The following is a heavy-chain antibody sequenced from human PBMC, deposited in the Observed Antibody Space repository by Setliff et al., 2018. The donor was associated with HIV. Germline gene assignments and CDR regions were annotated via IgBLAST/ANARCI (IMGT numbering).Heavy chain of an antibody. V-gene: IGHV3-7*01. D-gene: IGHD6-19*01. CDR3: TRDGSGWSQD. CDR1: GYNFGSYW. J-gene: IGHJ4*02. Sequence: GESLKISCKGSGYNFGSYWIGWVRQTPGKRLEWVANTRQDEGEKFYADSVRGRFTISRDNAKNSLYLQMNGLRAEDTAVYYCTRDGSGWSQDWGQGTLVTVSS. CDR2: TRQDEGEK.